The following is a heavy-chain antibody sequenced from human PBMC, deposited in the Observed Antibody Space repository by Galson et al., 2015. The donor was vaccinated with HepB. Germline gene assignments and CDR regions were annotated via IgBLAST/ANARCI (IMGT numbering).Heavy chain of an antibody. J-gene: IGHJ4*02. D-gene: IGHD3-3*01. CDR3: AKDPECEY. CDR1: GFTFSTYG. V-gene: IGHV3-30*18. CDR2: ISDDGSNK. Sequence: SLRLSCAASGFTFSTYGMHWVRQAPGKGLEWVAVISDDGSNKYYADSVKGRFTISRDNSKNTLYLQMNSLRAEDTAVYYCAKDPECEYWGQGTLVTVSS.